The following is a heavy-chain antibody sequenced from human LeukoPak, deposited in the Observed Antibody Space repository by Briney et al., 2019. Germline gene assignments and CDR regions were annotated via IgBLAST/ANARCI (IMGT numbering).Heavy chain of an antibody. CDR3: ARQSGTTF. CDR2: INHSGST. CDR1: GGSFSGYY. J-gene: IGHJ4*02. Sequence: SETLSLTCAVYGGSFSGYYWSWIRQSPGKGLEWIGEINHSGSTNYNPSLKSRVTLSVDTSKTQFSLKLSSVTAADSAVYYCARQSGTTFWGQGTLVTVSS. D-gene: IGHD1-1*01. V-gene: IGHV4-34*01.